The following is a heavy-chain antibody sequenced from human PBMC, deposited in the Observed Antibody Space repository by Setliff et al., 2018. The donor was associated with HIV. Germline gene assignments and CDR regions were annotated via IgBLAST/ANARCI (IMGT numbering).Heavy chain of an antibody. CDR2: NYYSGST. CDR1: GGTMSSRSFY. V-gene: IGHV4-39*01. J-gene: IGHJ4*02. Sequence: PSETLSLTCTVSGGTMSSRSFYWGWVRQPPGRSLEWLGINYYSGSTYYNPSLKSRVTMSVDTSKNQFSLLLSSVTAADTAMYCCAGRPGGITRARLDNWGQGTLVTVSS. D-gene: IGHD3-16*01. CDR3: AGRPGGITRARLDN.